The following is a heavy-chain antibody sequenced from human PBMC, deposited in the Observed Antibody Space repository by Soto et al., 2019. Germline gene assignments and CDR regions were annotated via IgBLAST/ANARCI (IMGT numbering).Heavy chain of an antibody. V-gene: IGHV4-34*01. CDR3: ATSNWFDP. CDR2: INHSGST. Sequence: ETLSLTCAVYGGSFSGYYWSWIRQPPGKGLEWIGEINHSGSTNYNPSLKSRVTISVDTSKNQFSLKLSSVTATDTAVYYCATSNWFDPWGQGTLVTVSS. CDR1: GGSFSGYY. J-gene: IGHJ5*02.